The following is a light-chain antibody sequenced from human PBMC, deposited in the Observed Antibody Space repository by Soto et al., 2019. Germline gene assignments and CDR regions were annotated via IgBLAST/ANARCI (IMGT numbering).Light chain of an antibody. CDR3: QQYNDNWT. V-gene: IGKV1-5*03. J-gene: IGKJ1*01. CDR2: KAS. Sequence: DIQMTQSASTLSASVGDRDTITCRASQSISSWLAWYQQKPGEAPKLLIYKASTLQSGVPSRFSGSGSGTEFTLAISSLQPDDSATYYCQQYNDNWTFGQGTKVDIK. CDR1: QSISSW.